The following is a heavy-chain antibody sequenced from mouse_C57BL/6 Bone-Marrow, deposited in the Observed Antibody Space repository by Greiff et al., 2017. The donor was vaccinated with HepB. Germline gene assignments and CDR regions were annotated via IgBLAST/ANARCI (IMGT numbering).Heavy chain of an antibody. D-gene: IGHD1-1*02. CDR1: GYTFTDYE. CDR2: IDPETGGT. CDR3: ARWGGVFAY. Sequence: QVQLQQSGAELVRPGASVTLSCKASGYTFTDYEMHWVKQTPVHGLEWIGAIDPETGGTSYNQKFKGKATLPVDKSSSTAYMELRSLTSEDSAVYYCARWGGVFAYWGQGTLVTVSA. J-gene: IGHJ3*01. V-gene: IGHV1-15*01.